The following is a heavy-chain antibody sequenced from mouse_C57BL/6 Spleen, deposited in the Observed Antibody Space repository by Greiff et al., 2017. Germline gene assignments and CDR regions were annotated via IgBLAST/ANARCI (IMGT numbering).Heavy chain of an antibody. Sequence: EVQLQQSGPELVKPGASVKMSCKASGYTFTDYNMHWVKQSHGKSLEWIGYINPNNGGTSYNQKFKGKATLTVNKSSSTAYMELRSLTSEDSAVYYCARVGGSSYYWYFDVWGTGTTVTVSS. J-gene: IGHJ1*03. CDR2: INPNNGGT. CDR1: GYTFTDYN. V-gene: IGHV1-22*01. D-gene: IGHD1-1*01. CDR3: ARVGGSSYYWYFDV.